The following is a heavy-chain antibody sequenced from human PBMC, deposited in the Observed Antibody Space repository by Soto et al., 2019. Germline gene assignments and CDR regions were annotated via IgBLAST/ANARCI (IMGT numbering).Heavy chain of an antibody. Sequence: PGGSLRLSCAASGFTFSDYYMIWIRQAPGKGLEWVSYISSSGTGIYYGDSVKARFTISRDNAKNSLYLQMNSLRAEDTAVYYCARAYSDASDIRGQGTMVTVSS. D-gene: IGHD2-21*01. V-gene: IGHV3-11*01. CDR2: ISSSGTGI. CDR3: ARAYSDASDI. CDR1: GFTFSDYY. J-gene: IGHJ3*02.